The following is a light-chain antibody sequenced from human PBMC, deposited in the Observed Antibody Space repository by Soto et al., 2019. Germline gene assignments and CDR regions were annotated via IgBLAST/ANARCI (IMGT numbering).Light chain of an antibody. J-gene: IGKJ1*01. CDR1: QSISSW. Sequence: DIHITQSPSTLSASVGDRVTITCRASQSISSWLAWYQQKPGKAPKVLIYDASSLESGVPSRFSGSGSGTEFSLTISSLQPDDFATYYCQQYNHYWTFGQGTKVDIK. CDR3: QQYNHYWT. V-gene: IGKV1-5*01. CDR2: DAS.